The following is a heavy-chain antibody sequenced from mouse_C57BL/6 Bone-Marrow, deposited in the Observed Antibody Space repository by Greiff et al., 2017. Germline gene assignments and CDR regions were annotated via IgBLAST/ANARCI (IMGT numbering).Heavy chain of an antibody. D-gene: IGHD1-1*01. Sequence: VQLQESGAELVRPGTSVKMSCKASGYTFTNYWIGWAKQRPGHGLEWIGDIYPGGGYTNYNEKFKGKATLTADKSSSTAYMQFSSLTSEDSAIYYCARGDYYDSSFAYWGQGTLVTVSA. CDR3: ARGDYYDSSFAY. CDR1: GYTFTNYW. J-gene: IGHJ3*01. V-gene: IGHV1-63*01. CDR2: IYPGGGYT.